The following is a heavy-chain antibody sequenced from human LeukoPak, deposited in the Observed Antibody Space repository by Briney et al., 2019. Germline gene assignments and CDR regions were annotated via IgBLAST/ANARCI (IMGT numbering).Heavy chain of an antibody. V-gene: IGHV3-9*01. CDR2: ISWNSGSI. J-gene: IGHJ4*02. Sequence: GGSLRLSCAASGFTFDDYAMHWARQAPGKGLEWVSGISWNSGSIGYADSVKGRFTISRDNAKNSLYLQMNSLRAEDTALYYCAKTDYYGSGSYYHYWGQGTLVAVSS. CDR1: GFTFDDYA. D-gene: IGHD3-10*01. CDR3: AKTDYYGSGSYYHY.